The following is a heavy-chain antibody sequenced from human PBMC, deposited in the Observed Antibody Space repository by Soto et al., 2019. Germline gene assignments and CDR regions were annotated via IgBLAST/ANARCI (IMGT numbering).Heavy chain of an antibody. CDR1: GGSISSYF. CDR3: ARTLYSTGRYNWFDP. J-gene: IGHJ5*02. D-gene: IGHD6-19*01. CDR2: IYHSGST. V-gene: IGHV4-59*01. Sequence: SETLSLTCTVSGGSISSYFWSWIRQPPGKGLEWIGYIYHSGSTNYNPSLKSRVTISVDTSKNQFSLKLSSVTAADTAVYYCARTLYSTGRYNWFDPWGQGTLVTVYS.